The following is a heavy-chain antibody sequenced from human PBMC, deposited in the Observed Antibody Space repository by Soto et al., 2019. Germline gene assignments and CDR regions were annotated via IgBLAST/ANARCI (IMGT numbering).Heavy chain of an antibody. CDR1: GASISSYY. V-gene: IGHV4-59*01. CDR2: IFHSGST. D-gene: IGHD1-26*01. J-gene: IGHJ4*02. CDR3: ARDQNGSPHFDY. Sequence: SETLSLTCTVSGASISSYYWSWIRQPPGKGLEWVGFIFHSGSTNCNPSLKSRVTSSVDTSKNQFSLKLTSVTAADTAVYYCARDQNGSPHFDYWGQGILVTVSS.